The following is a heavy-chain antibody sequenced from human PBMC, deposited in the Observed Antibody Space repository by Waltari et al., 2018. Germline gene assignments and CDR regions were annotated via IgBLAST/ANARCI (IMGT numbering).Heavy chain of an antibody. CDR3: AKDEGARLAPTFGMDA. J-gene: IGHJ6*02. CDR1: GFPFRAHT. Sequence: ERQLLESGGALVQPGGSLRLSCVACGFPFRAHTMNWVRQAPGKGLEWVAVLTASGLMDYGDSGKGRFIISRDKSKNTLYLEMFRLRVEDTATYYCAKDEGARLAPTFGMDAWGQGTTVIVSS. D-gene: IGHD3-16*01. V-gene: IGHV3-23*01. CDR2: LTASGLM.